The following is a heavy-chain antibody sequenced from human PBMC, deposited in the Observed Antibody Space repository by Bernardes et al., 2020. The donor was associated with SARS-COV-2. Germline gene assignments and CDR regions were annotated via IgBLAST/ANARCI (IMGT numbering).Heavy chain of an antibody. CDR3: ARAAFYDFWNLYYFDY. D-gene: IGHD3-3*01. CDR1: GFTFSDYY. CDR2: ISSSSSYT. V-gene: IGHV3-11*05. J-gene: IGHJ4*02. Sequence: GGSLRLSCAASGFTFSDYYMSWIRQAPGKGLEWVSYISSSSSYTNYADSVKGRFTISRDNAKNSLYLQMNSLRAEDTAVYYCARAAFYDFWNLYYFDYWGQGTLVTVSS.